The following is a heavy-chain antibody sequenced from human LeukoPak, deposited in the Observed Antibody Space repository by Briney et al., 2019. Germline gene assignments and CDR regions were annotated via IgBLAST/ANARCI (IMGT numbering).Heavy chain of an antibody. V-gene: IGHV3-33*01. Sequence: PGGSLRLSCAASGFTFSSYGMHWVRQAPGKELEWVAVIWYDGSNKYYADSVKGRFTISRDNSKNTLYLQMNSLRAEDTAVYYCARDFTDYGDYGAFDYWGQGTLVTVSS. CDR2: IWYDGSNK. D-gene: IGHD4-17*01. J-gene: IGHJ4*02. CDR3: ARDFTDYGDYGAFDY. CDR1: GFTFSSYG.